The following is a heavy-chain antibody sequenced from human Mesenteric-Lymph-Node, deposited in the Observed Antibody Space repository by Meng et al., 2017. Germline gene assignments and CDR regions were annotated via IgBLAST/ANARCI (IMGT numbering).Heavy chain of an antibody. Sequence: QVQLVQAGAEVKKLGASVKVSCKASDYIFTSYDLSWVRQAPGQGLEWMGWISGHNGNTKYAQQFQGRVTMTTDTSTSTAYMELRSLRADDTAVYYCARVTMIGYFDYWGQGTLVTVSS. CDR1: DYIFTSYD. CDR3: ARVTMIGYFDY. CDR2: ISGHNGNT. J-gene: IGHJ4*01. V-gene: IGHV1-18*01. D-gene: IGHD3-22*01.